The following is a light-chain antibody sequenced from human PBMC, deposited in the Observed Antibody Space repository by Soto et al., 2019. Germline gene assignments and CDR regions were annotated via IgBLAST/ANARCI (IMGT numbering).Light chain of an antibody. CDR2: DAS. J-gene: IGKJ2*01. V-gene: IGKV3-11*01. Sequence: EIVLTQSPATLSLSPGERATLSCRASQSVSSSLAWYQQKPGQAPRLLMYDASTRATDIPARFSGSGSGTDFTLTISSLEPEDFAVYYCQQSGNWPPYSFGPGTKLEIK. CDR1: QSVSSS. CDR3: QQSGNWPPYS.